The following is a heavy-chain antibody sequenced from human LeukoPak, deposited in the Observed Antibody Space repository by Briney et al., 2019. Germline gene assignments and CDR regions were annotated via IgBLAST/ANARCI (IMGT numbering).Heavy chain of an antibody. V-gene: IGHV1-46*01. J-gene: IGHJ4*02. Sequence: ASAKVSCKASGYTFTSYYMHWVRQAPGQGLEWMGIINPSGGSTSYAQKFQGRVTMTRDTSTSTVYMELSSLRSEDTAVYYCARGSGPGWGYCSSTSCLYFDYWGQGTLVTVSS. CDR1: GYTFTSYY. D-gene: IGHD2-2*01. CDR2: INPSGGST. CDR3: ARGSGPGWGYCSSTSCLYFDY.